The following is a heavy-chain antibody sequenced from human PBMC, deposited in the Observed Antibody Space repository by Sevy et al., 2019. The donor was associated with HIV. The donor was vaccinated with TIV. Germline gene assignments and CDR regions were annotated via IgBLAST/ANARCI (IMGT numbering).Heavy chain of an antibody. J-gene: IGHJ6*02. CDR3: ARDTSGYSSGWYPYYHYYGIDV. V-gene: IGHV4-59*01. D-gene: IGHD6-19*01. CDR1: GDSIIDYY. Sequence: SETLSLTCTVSGDSIIDYYWSWIRQPPGKGLEWIGYIHNRGRYNYNPALKSRVTISGDVSKTKFSLKLSSVTASDTAVDYCARDTSGYSSGWYPYYHYYGIDVWGQGTTVTVSS. CDR2: IHNRGRY.